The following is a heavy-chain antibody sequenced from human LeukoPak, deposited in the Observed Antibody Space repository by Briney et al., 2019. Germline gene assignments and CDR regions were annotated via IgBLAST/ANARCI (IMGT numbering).Heavy chain of an antibody. J-gene: IGHJ4*02. Sequence: GGSLRLSCAASGFTFSSYAMHWVRQAPGKGLEWVAVISYDGSNKYYADSVKGRFTISRDNSKNTLYLQMNSLRVEDTAVYYCARAPTFSGWFDYWGQGTLVTVSS. CDR3: ARAPTFSGWFDY. V-gene: IGHV3-30*04. D-gene: IGHD6-19*01. CDR2: ISYDGSNK. CDR1: GFTFSSYA.